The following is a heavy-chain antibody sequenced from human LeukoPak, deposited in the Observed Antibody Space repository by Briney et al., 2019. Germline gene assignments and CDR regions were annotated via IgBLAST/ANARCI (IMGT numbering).Heavy chain of an antibody. Sequence: SETLSLTCAVYGGSFSGYYWSWIRQPPGKGLEWIGEINHSGSTNYNPSLKSRVTISVDTSKNQFSLKLSSVAAAATDVYYCARRRLYFDWILSLHAFDIWGQGTMVTVSS. D-gene: IGHD3-9*01. V-gene: IGHV4-34*01. CDR2: INHSGST. CDR1: GGSFSGYY. J-gene: IGHJ3*02. CDR3: ARRRLYFDWILSLHAFDI.